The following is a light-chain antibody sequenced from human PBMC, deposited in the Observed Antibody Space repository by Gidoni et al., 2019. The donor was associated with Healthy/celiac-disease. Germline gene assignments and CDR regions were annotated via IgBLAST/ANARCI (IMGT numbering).Light chain of an antibody. CDR3: LQDYNYPRT. V-gene: IGKV1-6*01. CDR2: AAS. J-gene: IGKJ1*01. CDR1: QGIRND. Sequence: AIQMTQSPSSLSASVGDRVTISCRASQGIRNDLGWYQQKPGKAPKLLIYAASSLQSGVPSRFSGSGSGTDFTLTIRSLQPEDFATYYCLQDYNYPRTFGQGTKVEIK.